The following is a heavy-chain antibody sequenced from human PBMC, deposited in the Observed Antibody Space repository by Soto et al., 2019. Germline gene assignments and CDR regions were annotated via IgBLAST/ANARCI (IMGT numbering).Heavy chain of an antibody. Sequence: QVQLVESGGGVVQPGRSLRLSCAASGFTFSSYGMHWVRQAPGKGLEWVAVISYDGSNKYYADSVKGRFTISRDNSKNTLNLKMNSLRAEDTAVYYCGKDRYSSSLYFDCWGQGTLVTVSS. D-gene: IGHD6-6*01. CDR1: GFTFSSYG. CDR3: GKDRYSSSLYFDC. V-gene: IGHV3-30*18. J-gene: IGHJ4*02. CDR2: ISYDGSNK.